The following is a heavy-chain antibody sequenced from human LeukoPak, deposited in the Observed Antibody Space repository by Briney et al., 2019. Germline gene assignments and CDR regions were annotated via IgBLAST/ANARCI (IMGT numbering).Heavy chain of an antibody. CDR1: SGSXSVHSHY. CDR3: XXXXXXXXFT. V-gene: IGHV4-39*07. CDR2: IYYTGST. J-gene: IGHJ4*02. Sequence: SSGSXSVHSHYWGWVRQPPGMGLEWIGCIYYTGSTYYNASLKSRITISVDTTKNQFSLNLTSVTAADTAGYXXXXXXXXXXFTWGQXTXVTVSS.